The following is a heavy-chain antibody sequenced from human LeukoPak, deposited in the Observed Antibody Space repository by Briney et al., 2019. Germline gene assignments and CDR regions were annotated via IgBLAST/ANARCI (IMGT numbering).Heavy chain of an antibody. CDR2: INPNSGGT. V-gene: IGHV1-2*02. CDR3: ARGIAARY. Sequence: ASVKVSCKASGYTFTSYDINWVRQATGQGLEWMGWINPNSGGTNYAQKFQGRVTMTRDTSISTAYMELSRLRSDDTAVYYCARGIAARYWGQGTLVTVSS. J-gene: IGHJ4*02. D-gene: IGHD6-6*01. CDR1: GYTFTSYD.